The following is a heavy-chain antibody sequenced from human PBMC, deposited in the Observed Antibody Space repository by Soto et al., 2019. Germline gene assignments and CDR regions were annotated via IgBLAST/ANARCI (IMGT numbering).Heavy chain of an antibody. CDR1: GFTFSSYA. V-gene: IGHV3-64D*08. D-gene: IGHD6-13*01. CDR3: VKDKGTKAAAASSYYFDY. CDR2: ISSNGGST. Sequence: GGSLRLSCSASGFTFSSYAMHWVRQAPGKGLEYVSAISSNGGSTYYADSVKGRFTISRDNSKNTLYLQMSSLRAEDTAVYYCVKDKGTKAAAASSYYFDYWGQGTLVTVSS. J-gene: IGHJ4*02.